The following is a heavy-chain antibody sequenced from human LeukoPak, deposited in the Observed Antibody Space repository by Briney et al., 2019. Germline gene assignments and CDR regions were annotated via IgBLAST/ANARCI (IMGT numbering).Heavy chain of an antibody. D-gene: IGHD6-13*01. CDR2: IYSSGST. CDR1: GGSISSYY. CDR3: AVMYSSSWYWFDP. V-gene: IGHV4-59*08. J-gene: IGHJ5*02. Sequence: SETLSLTCTVSGGSISSYYWSWIRQPPGKALEWIGYIYSSGSTNYNPSLKSRVTMSVDTSKNQVSPKLSSVTAADTAVYYCAVMYSSSWYWFDPWGQGTLVTVSP.